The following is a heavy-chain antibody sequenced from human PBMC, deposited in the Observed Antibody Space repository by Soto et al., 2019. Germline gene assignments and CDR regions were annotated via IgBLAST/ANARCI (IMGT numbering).Heavy chain of an antibody. CDR3: AKRGDGCRGGGCRHWYFDH. D-gene: IGHD2-15*01. CDR2: ISGSGGDT. V-gene: IGHV3-23*01. J-gene: IGHJ2*01. Sequence: EVQLLESGGNLVQPGGSLRLSCAASGFTFSSYDMSWVRQAPGKGLEWVSAISGSGGDTYYADSVKGRFTISRDNSKNKRDLQMSSLRAEDTGEYVCAKRGDGCRGGGCRHWYFDHWGRGTLVTVSS. CDR1: GFTFSSYD.